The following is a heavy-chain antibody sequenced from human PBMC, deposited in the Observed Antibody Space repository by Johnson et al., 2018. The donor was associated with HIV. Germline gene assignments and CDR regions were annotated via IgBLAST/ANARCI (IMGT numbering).Heavy chain of an antibody. Sequence: QVQLVESGGGVVQPGGSLRLSCAASGFTFSSYGMHWVRQAPGKGLEWVAFIRYDGSNKYYADSVKGRFTISRDNSKNTLYLQMNSRRAEDTAVYHCARGYVLTGYSGAFAMWGQGTMVTVSS. CDR1: GFTFSSYG. J-gene: IGHJ3*02. CDR2: IRYDGSNK. V-gene: IGHV3-30*02. CDR3: ARGYVLTGYSGAFAM. D-gene: IGHD3-9*01.